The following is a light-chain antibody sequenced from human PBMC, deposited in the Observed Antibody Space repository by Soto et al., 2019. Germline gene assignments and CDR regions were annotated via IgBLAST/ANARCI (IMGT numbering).Light chain of an antibody. CDR3: SSYTSISTLV. CDR2: EVS. CDR1: SSDVGGYNY. V-gene: IGLV2-14*01. J-gene: IGLJ2*01. Sequence: QSALTQPASVSGSPGQSITISCTGTSSDVGGYNYVSWYQQHPGKAPKLMIYEVSNRPSGVSNRFSGSKSGNTASLTISGLQAEDEADYYCSSYTSISTLVFGGGTKVTVL.